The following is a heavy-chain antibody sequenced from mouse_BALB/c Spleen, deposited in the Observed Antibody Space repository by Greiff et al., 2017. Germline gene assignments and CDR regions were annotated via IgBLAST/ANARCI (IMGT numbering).Heavy chain of an antibody. CDR3: VGYRYDVGAMDY. D-gene: IGHD2-14*01. J-gene: IGHJ4*01. Sequence: EVQVVESGGGLVQPKGSLKLSCAASGFTFNTYAMNWVRQAPGKGLEWVARIRSKSNNYATYYADSVKDRFTISRDDSQSMLYLQMNNLKTEDTAMYYCVGYRYDVGAMDYWGQGTSVTVSS. V-gene: IGHV10-1*02. CDR1: GFTFNTYA. CDR2: IRSKSNNYAT.